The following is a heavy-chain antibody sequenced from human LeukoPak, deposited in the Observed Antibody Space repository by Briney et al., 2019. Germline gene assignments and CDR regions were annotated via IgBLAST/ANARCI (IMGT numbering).Heavy chain of an antibody. Sequence: SETLSLTCTVSGDPISRYSDYSHYKWTWIRQPPGKGLEWIGYIYYSGSTNYNPSLKSRVTISVDTSKNQFSLKLTSVTAADTAVYYCAREYSGFDYWGQGTLVTVSS. CDR3: AREYSGFDY. J-gene: IGHJ4*02. D-gene: IGHD5-12*01. V-gene: IGHV4-61*01. CDR2: IYYSGST. CDR1: GDPISRYSDYSHYK.